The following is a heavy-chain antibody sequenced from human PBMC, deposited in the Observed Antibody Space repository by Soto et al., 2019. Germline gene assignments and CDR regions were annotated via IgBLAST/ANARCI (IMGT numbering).Heavy chain of an antibody. Sequence: QLQLQESGPGLVKPSETLSLTCTVSGGSMSSSSYYWGWFRQPPGKGLVWIGSIYYSGSTYYNLSLKSRVTISVDTSKNQFSLKLSSVTAADTAVYYCVANVDYWGQGTLVTVSS. CDR2: IYYSGST. V-gene: IGHV4-39*01. CDR3: VANVDY. J-gene: IGHJ4*02. CDR1: GGSMSSSSYY.